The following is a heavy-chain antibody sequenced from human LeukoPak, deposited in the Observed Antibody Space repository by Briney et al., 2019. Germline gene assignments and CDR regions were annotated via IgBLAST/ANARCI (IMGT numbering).Heavy chain of an antibody. Sequence: GGSLRLSCAASGFTFSNYAMSWVRQAAGKGLEWVSIISGSGDNTHYADSVKGRFTISRDNSKNTLYLQMKTLRAEDTAIYYCARRGWLINFDYWGQGTLVTVST. CDR3: ARRGWLINFDY. D-gene: IGHD5-12*01. CDR2: ISGSGDNT. V-gene: IGHV3-23*01. J-gene: IGHJ4*02. CDR1: GFTFSNYA.